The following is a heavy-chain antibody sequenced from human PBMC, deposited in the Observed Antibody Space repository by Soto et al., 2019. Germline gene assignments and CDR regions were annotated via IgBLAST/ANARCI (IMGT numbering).Heavy chain of an antibody. J-gene: IGHJ4*02. CDR1: GYTFTSYG. Sequence: QVQLVQSGAEVKKPGASVKVSFKASGYTFTSYGISWVRQDPGQVLERMGWISAYNGHTNYAQKLQGKVTMTTDTSTNAAYMELRSLRSDDTAVYYCASEPEDGYNLGNVNWGQGTLVTVSS. CDR3: ASEPEDGYNLGNVN. V-gene: IGHV1-18*01. CDR2: ISAYNGHT. D-gene: IGHD5-12*01.